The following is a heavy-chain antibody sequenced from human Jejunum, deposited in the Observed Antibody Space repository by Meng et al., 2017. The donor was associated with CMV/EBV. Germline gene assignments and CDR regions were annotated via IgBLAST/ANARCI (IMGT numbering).Heavy chain of an antibody. CDR2: VSYIGST. CDR1: GGSISSYY. J-gene: IGHJ4*02. D-gene: IGHD1-26*01. CDR3: ARRWEGNTWCDY. Sequence: VSGGSISSYYWSWIRQPPGKALEWIGYVSYIGSTSYNPSLNSRFTISVDTPKNQFSLKVTSVTAADTAVYFCARRWEGNTWCDYWGQGMLVTVSS. V-gene: IGHV4-59*01.